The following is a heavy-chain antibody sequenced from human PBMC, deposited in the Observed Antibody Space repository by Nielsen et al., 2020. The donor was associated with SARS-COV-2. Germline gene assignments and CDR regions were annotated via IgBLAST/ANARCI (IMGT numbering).Heavy chain of an antibody. J-gene: IGHJ4*02. CDR2: INTNTGNP. CDR1: GYTFTSYA. CDR3: ARVTGELRYFDWLLSPDLDY. D-gene: IGHD3-9*01. V-gene: IGHV7-4-1*02. Sequence: ASVKVSCKASGYTFTSYAMNWVRQAHGQGLEWMGWINTNTGNPTYAQGFTGRFVFSLDTSVSTAYLQISSLKAEDTAVYYCARVTGELRYFDWLLSPDLDYWGQGTLVTVSS.